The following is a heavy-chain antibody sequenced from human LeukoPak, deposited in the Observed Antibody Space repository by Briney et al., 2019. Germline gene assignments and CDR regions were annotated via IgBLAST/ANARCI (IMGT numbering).Heavy chain of an antibody. D-gene: IGHD3-22*01. Sequence: GASVKVSCKASGYTFTGYYMHWVRQAPGQGLEWMGRINPNSGGTNYAQKFQGRVTMTRDTSISTAYMELSRLRSDDMAVYYCASSPEYYYDSSGPNDYWGQGTLVTVSS. CDR1: GYTFTGYY. CDR2: INPNSGGT. J-gene: IGHJ4*02. CDR3: ASSPEYYYDSSGPNDY. V-gene: IGHV1-2*06.